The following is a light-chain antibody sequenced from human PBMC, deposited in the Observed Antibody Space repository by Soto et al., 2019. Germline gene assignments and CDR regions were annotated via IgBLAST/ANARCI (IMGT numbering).Light chain of an antibody. CDR3: EQYHNAEST. CDR1: QSVSNN. V-gene: IGKV3-15*01. CDR2: GAS. J-gene: IGKJ1*01. Sequence: IVMTQSPATLSVFTGGRASLSCMASQSVSNNLAWYQKKPGQAPRLLIYGASTRAAGSSVRFSGRGSGTEFTLIISSLQSDDAAVYYCEQYHNAESTFGNGTKV.